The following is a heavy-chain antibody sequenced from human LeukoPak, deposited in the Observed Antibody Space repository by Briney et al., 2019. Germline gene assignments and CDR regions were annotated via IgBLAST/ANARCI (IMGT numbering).Heavy chain of an antibody. Sequence: PGGSLRLSCAASGFTVSSNYMSWVRQAPGKGLEWVSVIYSGGSTYYADSVKGRFTISRDNSKNTLYLQMNSLRAEDTAVYYCARDRHTGSRDGYNFDYWGQGTLVTVSS. CDR1: GFTVSSNY. V-gene: IGHV3-53*01. CDR3: ARDRHTGSRDGYNFDY. J-gene: IGHJ4*02. CDR2: IYSGGST. D-gene: IGHD5-24*01.